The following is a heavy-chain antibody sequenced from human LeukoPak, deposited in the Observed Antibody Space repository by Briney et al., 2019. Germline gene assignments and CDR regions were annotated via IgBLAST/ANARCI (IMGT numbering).Heavy chain of an antibody. CDR3: ARDEGRSGSLFDP. D-gene: IGHD3-10*01. Sequence: SETLSLTCTVSGVSISTTTYYWGWIRQPPGKGLEWIGNIYHSGHTYHNPSLKSRVTMSVDTSKNQFSLKLSSVTAADTAVYYCARDEGRSGSLFDPWGQGTLVTVSS. V-gene: IGHV4-39*07. J-gene: IGHJ5*02. CDR2: IYHSGHT. CDR1: GVSISTTTYY.